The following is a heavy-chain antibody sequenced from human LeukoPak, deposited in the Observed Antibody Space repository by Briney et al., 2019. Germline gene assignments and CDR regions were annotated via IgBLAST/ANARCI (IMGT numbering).Heavy chain of an antibody. CDR3: ARHSYSSSWYFGY. Sequence: GSLRLSCAASGFTFSTYAISWVRQAPGKGLEWIGTIYYSGSTYYNPSLKSRVTISADTSKNQFSLKLSSVTAADTAVYYCARHSYSSSWYFGYWGQGTLVTVSS. V-gene: IGHV4-39*01. D-gene: IGHD6-13*01. CDR2: IYYSGST. J-gene: IGHJ4*02. CDR1: GFTFSTYA.